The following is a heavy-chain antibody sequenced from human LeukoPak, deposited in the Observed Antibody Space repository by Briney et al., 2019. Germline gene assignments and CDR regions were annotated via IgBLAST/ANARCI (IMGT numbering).Heavy chain of an antibody. J-gene: IGHJ5*02. Sequence: PSETLSLTCTVSGGSISSGSYYWSWIRQPAGKGLEWIGRIYTSGSTNYNPSLKSRVTISVDTSKNQFSLKLGSVTAADTAVYYCANEPNHDFWSETGWFDPWGQGTLVTVSS. CDR3: ANEPNHDFWSETGWFDP. V-gene: IGHV4-61*02. CDR1: GGSISSGSYY. D-gene: IGHD3-3*01. CDR2: IYTSGST.